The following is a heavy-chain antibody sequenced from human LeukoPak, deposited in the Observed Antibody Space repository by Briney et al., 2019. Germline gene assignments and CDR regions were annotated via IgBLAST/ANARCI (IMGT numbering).Heavy chain of an antibody. CDR3: ARFGLGKHIEVAGIPFDI. V-gene: IGHV1-18*04. D-gene: IGHD6-19*01. J-gene: IGHJ3*02. Sequence: GASVKVSCKASGDTFTGYYMHWVRQAPGQGLEWMGWISAYNGNTNYAQKLQGRVTMTTDTSTSTAYMELRSLRSDDTAVYYCARFGLGKHIEVAGIPFDIWGQGTMVTVSS. CDR1: GDTFTGYY. CDR2: ISAYNGNT.